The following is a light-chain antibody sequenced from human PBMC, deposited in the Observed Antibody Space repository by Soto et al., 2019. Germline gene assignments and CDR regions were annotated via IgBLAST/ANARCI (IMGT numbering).Light chain of an antibody. CDR3: QQYGSSPRT. J-gene: IGKJ5*01. CDR2: DAS. Sequence: EIVLTQSPGTLVLSPGERATLSCRASQSVSNSYLAWYQQKPGQAPRLLIYDASSRATAIPDRFRGSGSGTDFTLTISRLEPEDFAVYYCQQYGSSPRTFGQGTRLEIK. CDR1: QSVSNSY. V-gene: IGKV3-20*01.